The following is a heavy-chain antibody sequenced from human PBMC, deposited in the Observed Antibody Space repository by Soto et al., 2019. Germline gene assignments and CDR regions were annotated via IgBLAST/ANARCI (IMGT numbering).Heavy chain of an antibody. V-gene: IGHV4-4*02. CDR1: SGSISSSNW. D-gene: IGHD2-15*01. J-gene: IGHJ3*02. Sequence: QVQLQESGPGLVKPSGTLSLTCAVSSGSISSSNWWSWVRQPPGKGLEWIGEIYHSGSTNYNPALKSRVAISVDKSKNQFSLKLSSVTAADTAVYYCESGRGGSGAFDIWGQGTMVTVSS. CDR3: ESGRGGSGAFDI. CDR2: IYHSGST.